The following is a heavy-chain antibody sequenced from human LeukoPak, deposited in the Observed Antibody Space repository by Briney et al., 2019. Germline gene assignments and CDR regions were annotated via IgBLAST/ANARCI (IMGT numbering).Heavy chain of an antibody. D-gene: IGHD2-15*01. CDR1: GYTFTSYG. J-gene: IGHJ5*02. V-gene: IGHV1-18*04. Sequence: ASVKVSCKASGYTFTSYGISWVRQALGQGPEWMGWISAYNGNTNYAQKLQGRVTMTTDTSTSTAYMELRSLRSDDTAVYYCARDLCSGGSCYALVWFDPWGQGTLVTVSS. CDR3: ARDLCSGGSCYALVWFDP. CDR2: ISAYNGNT.